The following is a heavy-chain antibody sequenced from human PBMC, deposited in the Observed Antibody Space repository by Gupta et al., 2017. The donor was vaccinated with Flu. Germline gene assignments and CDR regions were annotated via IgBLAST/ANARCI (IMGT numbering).Heavy chain of an antibody. V-gene: IGHV3-30-3*01. CDR3: PRGEGLDV. J-gene: IGHJ4*02. D-gene: IGHD3-16*01. Sequence: ASGFTFSKYGMHWVSQFPDKGLEWVAAISYDGGKQYYADCGKGRFTISRDNTKNTVYLEVNSLRPEDTAVYYCPRGEGLDVWGQGTPVTVSS. CDR2: ISYDGGKQ. CDR1: GFTFSKYG.